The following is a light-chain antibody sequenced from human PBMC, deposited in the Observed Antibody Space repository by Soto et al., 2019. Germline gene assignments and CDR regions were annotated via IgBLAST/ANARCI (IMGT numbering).Light chain of an antibody. Sequence: DIQMTQSPSSLSASVGDRVTITCRSSQSITTYLNWYQQKPGKAPKLLIYAASSLQTGVPSRFSGSGSGTDFTLTISSLLTEDFATYYCQQTYRAPRTFGQGTNLEIK. J-gene: IGKJ2*02. CDR3: QQTYRAPRT. CDR2: AAS. CDR1: QSITTY. V-gene: IGKV1-39*01.